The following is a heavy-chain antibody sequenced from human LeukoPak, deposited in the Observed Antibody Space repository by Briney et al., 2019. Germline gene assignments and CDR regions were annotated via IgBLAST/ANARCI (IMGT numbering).Heavy chain of an antibody. D-gene: IGHD4-11*01. CDR1: GDTFNSVA. V-gene: IGHV1-69*13. CDR3: ARLSNPSKSPGPLDI. Sequence: SVKVSCKASGDTFNSVALSWVRLAPGQGLEWMGYIIPIIGTANYAQRFLGRVTMTSDASTSTAYMEMNSLTSEDTAVYYCARLSNPSKSPGPLDIWGKGTTVTVSS. CDR2: IIPIIGTA. J-gene: IGHJ6*04.